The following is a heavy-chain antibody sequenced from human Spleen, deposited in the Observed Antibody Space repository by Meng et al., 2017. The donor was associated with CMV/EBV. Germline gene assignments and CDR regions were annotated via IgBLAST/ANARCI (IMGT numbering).Heavy chain of an antibody. J-gene: IGHJ6*02. Sequence: GESLKISCAASGFFFSRYPMNWVRQAPGKGLEWLSYITSSSSIIYSTDSVKGRFTISRDNAKSSLFLQMDSLTAEDTAVYYCARGPGELHRGGYSYYGLDVWGQGTTVTVSS. V-gene: IGHV3-48*04. CDR2: ITSSSSII. D-gene: IGHD1-14*01. CDR1: GFFFSRYP. CDR3: ARGPGELHRGGYSYYGLDV.